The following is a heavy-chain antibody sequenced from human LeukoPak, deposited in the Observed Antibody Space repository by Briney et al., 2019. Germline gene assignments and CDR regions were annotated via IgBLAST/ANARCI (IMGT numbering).Heavy chain of an antibody. D-gene: IGHD5-24*01. V-gene: IGHV4-59*11. CDR3: AREKSPERKTWLQLGAFDV. Sequence: AGTLSLTCTVSGGSMSHHWSWIRPSPGEGLEWIGYISHTASTNYNPSLKSRVTLSIDTSKSQLSFQLTSVTAADTAVYYCAREKSPERKTWLQLGAFDVWGQGTVVTVSA. CDR1: GGSMSHH. J-gene: IGHJ3*01. CDR2: ISHTAST.